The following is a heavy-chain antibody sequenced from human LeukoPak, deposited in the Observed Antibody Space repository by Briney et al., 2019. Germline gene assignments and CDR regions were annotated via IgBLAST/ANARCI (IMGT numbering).Heavy chain of an antibody. J-gene: IGHJ6*02. CDR2: IYTSGST. Sequence: SQTLSLTCTVSGGSISSGSYYWSWIRQPAGRGLEWIGRIYTSGSTNYNPSLKSRVTISADTSKNQFSLKLSSVTAADTAVYYCARGTLYSSSWTGDYYYGMDVWGQGTTVTVSS. CDR3: ARGTLYSSSWTGDYYYGMDV. V-gene: IGHV4-61*02. CDR1: GGSISSGSYY. D-gene: IGHD6-13*01.